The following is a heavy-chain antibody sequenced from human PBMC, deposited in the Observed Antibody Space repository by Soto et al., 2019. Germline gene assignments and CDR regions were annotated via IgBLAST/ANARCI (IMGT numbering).Heavy chain of an antibody. J-gene: IGHJ6*02. V-gene: IGHV3-53*01. CDR3: ARGPLDITIFGVDLYGMDV. CDR2: IYSGGST. CDR1: GFTVSSNY. Sequence: PGGSLRLSCAASGFTVSSNYMSWVRQAPGKGLEWVSVIYSGGSTYYADSVKGRFTISRDNSKNTLYLQMNSLRAEDTAVYYCARGPLDITIFGVDLYGMDVWGQGTTVTVSS. D-gene: IGHD3-3*01.